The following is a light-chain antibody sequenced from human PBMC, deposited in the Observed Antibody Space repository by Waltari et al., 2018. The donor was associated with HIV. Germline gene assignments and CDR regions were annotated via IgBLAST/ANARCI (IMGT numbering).Light chain of an antibody. CDR2: EVS. CDR3: SSFTTSNYLL. Sequence: QSALTQPASVSGSPRQSITVSCTGTTSAVGAYAFVPWYQQTPGTAPKLVIYEVSYRPSGISNRFSGSKSGNTASLTISGLQTEDEADYYCSSFTTSNYLLFGGGTKVTVL. V-gene: IGLV2-14*01. CDR1: TSAVGAYAF. J-gene: IGLJ2*01.